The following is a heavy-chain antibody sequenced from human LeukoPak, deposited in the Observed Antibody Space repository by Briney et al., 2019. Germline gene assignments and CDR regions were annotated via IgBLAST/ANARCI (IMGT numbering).Heavy chain of an antibody. J-gene: IGHJ2*01. CDR1: GFLFRTYW. CDR3: ASPGRLWSFDV. D-gene: IGHD2-8*02. V-gene: IGHV3-7*02. CDR2: INEGGEEE. Sequence: PGGTLRLSCAASGFLFRTYWMSWVRQAPGKGLEWVADINEGGEEEHYMDSVKGRFTIFRDNAKNSLHLQMNSLRAEYPAVYYCASPGRLWSFDVWGRGVLVTVSS.